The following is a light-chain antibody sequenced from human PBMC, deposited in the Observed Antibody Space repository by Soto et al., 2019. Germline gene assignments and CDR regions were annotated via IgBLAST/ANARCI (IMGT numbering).Light chain of an antibody. V-gene: IGKV3-20*01. Sequence: EIVLTQSPGTLSLSPGERATLSCRASQSVTSSYLAWYQQKPGQRPRLLIYGASSRATGIPDKFRGSGSGTDFTLTISRLEPEDFAVYYCQQYGSSRITFGQGTRLEIK. J-gene: IGKJ5*01. CDR1: QSVTSSY. CDR3: QQYGSSRIT. CDR2: GAS.